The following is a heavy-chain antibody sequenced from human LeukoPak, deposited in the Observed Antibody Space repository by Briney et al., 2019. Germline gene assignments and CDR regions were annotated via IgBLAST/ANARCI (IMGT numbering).Heavy chain of an antibody. CDR3: ARSYGDYVSGGNFDY. CDR2: IYYSGST. J-gene: IGHJ4*02. D-gene: IGHD4-17*01. Sequence: SGTLSLTCTVSGGSISSGGYYWSWIRQHPGKGLEWIGYIYYSGSTYYNPSLKSRVTISVDTSKNQFSLKLSSVTAADTAVYYCARSYGDYVSGGNFDYWGQGTLVTVSS. CDR1: GGSISSGGYY. V-gene: IGHV4-31*03.